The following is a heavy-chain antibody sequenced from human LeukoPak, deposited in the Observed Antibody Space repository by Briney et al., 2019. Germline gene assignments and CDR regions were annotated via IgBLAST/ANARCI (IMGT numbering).Heavy chain of an antibody. CDR3: AREGGYIAVADYKYYFDY. V-gene: IGHV1-46*01. J-gene: IGHJ4*02. CDR2: INPSGGST. CDR1: GYTFTSYY. Sequence: ASVKVSCKASGYTFTSYYMHWVRQAPGQGLEWMGIINPSGGSTSYAQKFQGRVTMTRDTSTSTVYMELSSLRSEDTAVYYCAREGGYIAVADYKYYFDYWGQGTLVTVSS. D-gene: IGHD6-19*01.